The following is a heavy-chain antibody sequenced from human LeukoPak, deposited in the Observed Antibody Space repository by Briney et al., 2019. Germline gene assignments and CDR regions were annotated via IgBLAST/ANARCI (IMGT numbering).Heavy chain of an antibody. CDR3: ARWGIDY. CDR1: GFTFSSYE. Sequence: GGSLRLSCAASGFTFSSYEMHWVRQAPGKGLEWVAVVWYDGSNKYYADSVKGRFTTSRDNSKNTLYLQMDSLRAEDTAVYYCARWGIDYWGQGTLVTVSS. V-gene: IGHV3-33*08. CDR2: VWYDGSNK. D-gene: IGHD3-16*01. J-gene: IGHJ4*02.